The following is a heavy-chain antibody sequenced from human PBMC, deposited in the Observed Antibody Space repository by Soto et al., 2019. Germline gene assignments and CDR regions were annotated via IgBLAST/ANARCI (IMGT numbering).Heavy chain of an antibody. J-gene: IGHJ4*02. Sequence: SAPTLVNPTQTLTLTCTFSGFSLSTSGMCVSWIRQPPGKALEWLARIDWDDDKYYSTSLKTRLTISKDTSKNQVVLTMTNMDPVDTATYYCARSQYSSGWYSYFDYWGQGTLVTVSS. CDR2: IDWDDDK. V-gene: IGHV2-70*11. CDR1: GFSLSTSGMC. CDR3: ARSQYSSGWYSYFDY. D-gene: IGHD6-19*01.